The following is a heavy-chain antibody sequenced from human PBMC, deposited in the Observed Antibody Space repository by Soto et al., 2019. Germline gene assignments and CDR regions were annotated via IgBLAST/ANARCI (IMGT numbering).Heavy chain of an antibody. CDR1: GFTFYDFA. D-gene: IGHD2-15*01. J-gene: IGHJ4*02. V-gene: IGHV3-9*01. CDR3: VKDMYEGSSGGSLDY. Sequence: EVQLVESGGGLVQPGRSLRLSCAASGFTFYDFAMHWVRQATGKGLECVSRIRGTRNIIDYADSVKGRFIISRDNANNSLYLQMNSLRPEDTAFYYCVKDMYEGSSGGSLDYWGQGTLVTVSS. CDR2: IRGTRNII.